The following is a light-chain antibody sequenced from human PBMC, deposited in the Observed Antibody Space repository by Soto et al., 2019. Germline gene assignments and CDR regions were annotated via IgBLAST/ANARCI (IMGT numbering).Light chain of an antibody. V-gene: IGLV2-8*01. CDR1: SSDVGRYNC. J-gene: IGLJ3*02. CDR3: SSYAASNSLL. Sequence: QSALTQPPSASGSPGQSVTISCTGTSSDVGRYNCVCWYQHHPGKAPKLLIYEVSKRPSGVPDRFSGSKSGNTASLTVSGLQADDEAVYYCSSYAASNSLLFGGGTKLTVL. CDR2: EVS.